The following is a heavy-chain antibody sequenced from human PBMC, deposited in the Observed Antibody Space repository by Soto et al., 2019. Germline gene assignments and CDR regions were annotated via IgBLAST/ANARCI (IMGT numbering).Heavy chain of an antibody. CDR1: GYSFTSYL. J-gene: IGHJ6*02. D-gene: IGHD3-3*01. CDR2: IDPSESYT. V-gene: IGHV5-10-1*01. Sequence: EALKISWKGSGYSFTSYLISRVRQMPGKGLEGMGRIDPSESYTHYYPSFQGHVTISADKSIRTAYLQLSRPKASGNAMFFFARPNYEFWSGYLGEYYYGMDVWGQGTTVTVSS. CDR3: ARPNYEFWSGYLGEYYYGMDV.